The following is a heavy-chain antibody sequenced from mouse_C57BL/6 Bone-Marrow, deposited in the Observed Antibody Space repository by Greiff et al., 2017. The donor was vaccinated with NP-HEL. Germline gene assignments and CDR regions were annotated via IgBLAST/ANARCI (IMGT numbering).Heavy chain of an antibody. J-gene: IGHJ1*03. CDR2: IYPRSGNT. CDR3: ARPVVAWYFDV. CDR1: GYTFTSYG. D-gene: IGHD1-1*01. V-gene: IGHV1-81*01. Sequence: QVQLQQSGAELARPGASVKLSCKASGYTFTSYGISWVKQRTEQGLEWIGEIYPRSGNTYYNEKFKGKATLTADKSSSTAYMELRSLTSEDSAVYFCARPVVAWYFDVWGTGTTVTVSS.